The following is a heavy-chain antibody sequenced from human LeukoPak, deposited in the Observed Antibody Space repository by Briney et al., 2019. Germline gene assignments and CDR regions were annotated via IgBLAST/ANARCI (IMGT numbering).Heavy chain of an antibody. CDR1: GFTFSSYN. J-gene: IGHJ6*02. Sequence: GGSLRLSCAASGFTFSSYNMNWVRQAPGKGLEWVSSISSSSNYIYYADSVKGRFTISRDNVKNSLYLQMNSLRAEDTAVYYCARGYNGMDVWGQGTTATVSS. CDR2: ISSSSNYI. V-gene: IGHV3-21*01. CDR3: ARGYNGMDV.